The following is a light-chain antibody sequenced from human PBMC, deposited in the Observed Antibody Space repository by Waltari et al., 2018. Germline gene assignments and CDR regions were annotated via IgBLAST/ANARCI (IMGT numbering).Light chain of an antibody. Sequence: QSALTQPASVPGSPGQSLTLSCTGSNSDIGPFNLVSWYEQHPGKAPKLIIYEVKNRPSGVSDRFSGSKSDNTASLTISGLQHEDEATYFCSSYGASMTLLFGGGTRVTVL. CDR1: NSDIGPFNL. J-gene: IGLJ3*02. V-gene: IGLV2-14*02. CDR3: SSYGASMTLL. CDR2: EVK.